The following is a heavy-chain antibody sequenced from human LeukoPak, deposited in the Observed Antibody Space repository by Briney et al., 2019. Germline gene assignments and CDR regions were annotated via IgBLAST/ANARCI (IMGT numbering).Heavy chain of an antibody. CDR1: GFTFSSYA. CDR2: ISGSGGST. D-gene: IGHD3-3*01. Sequence: PGGSLRLSCAASGFTFSSYAMSWVRQAPGKGLEWVSAISGSGGSTYYADSVKGRFTISRDNAKNSLYLQMNSLRAEDTAVYYCARGYMSELRFLEWLPRETNWFDPWGQGTLVTVSS. V-gene: IGHV3-23*01. J-gene: IGHJ5*02. CDR3: ARGYMSELRFLEWLPRETNWFDP.